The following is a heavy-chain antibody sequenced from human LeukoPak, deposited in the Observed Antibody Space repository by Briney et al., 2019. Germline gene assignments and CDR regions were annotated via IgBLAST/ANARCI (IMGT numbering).Heavy chain of an antibody. D-gene: IGHD3-10*01. CDR1: GYTFTSYY. J-gene: IGHJ6*02. V-gene: IGHV1-46*01. CDR2: INPSGGST. CDR3: ASSYVLLWFGELSYSEYGMDV. Sequence: ASVKVSCKASGYTFTSYYIHWVRQAPGQGLEWMGIINPSGGSTTYAQKFQGRVTMTRDTSTSTVYMELSSLRSEDTAVYYCASSYVLLWFGELSYSEYGMDVWGQGTTVTVSS.